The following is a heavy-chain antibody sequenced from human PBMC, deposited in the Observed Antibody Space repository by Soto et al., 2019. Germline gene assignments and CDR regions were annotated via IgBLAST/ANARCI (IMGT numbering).Heavy chain of an antibody. Sequence: SVKVSCKASXYTFTGYYIHWVRQAPGQGLEWMGWINPNSGASKDAQKFQGRISMTRDTSISTVYMELSSLRSDDTAVYYCARVMTTVTTGELDPWGQGTLVTVSS. CDR1: XYTFTGYY. CDR3: ARVMTTVTTGELDP. J-gene: IGHJ5*02. D-gene: IGHD4-17*01. V-gene: IGHV1-2*02. CDR2: INPNSGAS.